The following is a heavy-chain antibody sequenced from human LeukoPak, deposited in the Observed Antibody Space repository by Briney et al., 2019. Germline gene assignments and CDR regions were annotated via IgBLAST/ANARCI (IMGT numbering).Heavy chain of an antibody. CDR2: INPNSGDT. D-gene: IGHD3-16*01. CDR1: GYTFTGYY. J-gene: IGHJ4*02. Sequence: ASVKVSCKASGYTFTGYYMHWVRQAPGQGLEWMGWINPNSGDTNYAQKFQGKVTMTRDTSISTAYMELSRLRSDDTAVYYCARVRYRLAETYIDYWGQGTLVTVSS. V-gene: IGHV1-2*02. CDR3: ARVRYRLAETYIDY.